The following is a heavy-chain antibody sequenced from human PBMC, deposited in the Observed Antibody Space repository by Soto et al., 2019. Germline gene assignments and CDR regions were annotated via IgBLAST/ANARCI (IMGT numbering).Heavy chain of an antibody. Sequence: QVQLQESGPGLVKPSGTLSLTCAVSGGSISSSNWWSWVRQPPGKGLEWIGEIYHSGSTNYNPSLKRRVTISVDKSKNQCSLKLSSVTAADPAVYDGARDFAESYSSSWYPSNYWGQGTLVTVSS. CDR3: ARDFAESYSSSWYPSNY. CDR2: IYHSGST. D-gene: IGHD6-13*01. CDR1: GGSISSSNW. J-gene: IGHJ4*02. V-gene: IGHV4-4*02.